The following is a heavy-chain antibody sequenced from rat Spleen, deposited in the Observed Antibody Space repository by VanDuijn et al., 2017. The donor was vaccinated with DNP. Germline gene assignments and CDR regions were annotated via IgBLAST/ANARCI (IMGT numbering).Heavy chain of an antibody. CDR1: GFTFSNYD. V-gene: IGHV5S13*01. J-gene: IGHJ2*01. Sequence: EVQLVESGGGLVQPGRSLKLSCAASGFTFSNYDMAWVRQAPTKGLEWIASISTGGGNTYYRDSVKGRFTISRDNAKNTQYLQMDSLRSEDTATYYCARHYYDGSYYYPTTYYFDYWGQGVMVTVSS. D-gene: IGHD1-12*02. CDR3: ARHYYDGSYYYPTTYYFDY. CDR2: ISTGGGNT.